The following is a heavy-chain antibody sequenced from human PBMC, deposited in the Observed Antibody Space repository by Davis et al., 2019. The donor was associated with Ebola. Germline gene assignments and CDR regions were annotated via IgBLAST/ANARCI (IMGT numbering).Heavy chain of an antibody. D-gene: IGHD2-21*02. J-gene: IGHJ4*02. CDR2: ISSSSSYI. CDR3: ARRSEGSDWLIDY. V-gene: IGHV3-21*01. Sequence: PGGSLRLSCAASGFTFSSYSMNWVRQAPGKGLEWVSSISSSSSYIYYADSVKGRFTISRDNAENSLYLQMNSLRVEDTAVYYCARRSEGSDWLIDYWGQGTLVTVSS. CDR1: GFTFSSYS.